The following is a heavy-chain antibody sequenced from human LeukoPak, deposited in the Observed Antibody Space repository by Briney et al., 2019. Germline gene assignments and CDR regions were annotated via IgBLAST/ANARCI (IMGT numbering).Heavy chain of an antibody. CDR2: MHYSGST. V-gene: IGHV4-39*01. J-gene: IGHJ4*02. CDR3: ARRGTIHGGRPWN. D-gene: IGHD1-26*01. Sequence: PSETLSLTCTVSGGSINISDYYWGWIRQPPGKGLEWIGSMHYSGSTYYNPSLKSRVTISVDTSKNQFSLKVSSVTAADTAVYYCARRGTIHGGRPWNWGQGTLVTVSS. CDR1: GGSINISDYY.